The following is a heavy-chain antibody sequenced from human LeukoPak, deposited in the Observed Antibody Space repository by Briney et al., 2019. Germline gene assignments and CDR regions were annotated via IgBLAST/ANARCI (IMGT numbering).Heavy chain of an antibody. CDR1: GCTVSSNY. CDR3: ARDLKTSGWYGDFDY. CDR2: IFSGGST. D-gene: IGHD6-19*01. V-gene: IGHV3-53*01. J-gene: IGHJ4*02. Sequence: GGSLRLSCVASGCTVSSNYMSWVRQAPGKGLEWVSAIFSGGSTFYADSVTGRFTISRDNSKNTVYLEMNSLRAEDTAVYYCARDLKTSGWYGDFDYWGQGTLVTVSS.